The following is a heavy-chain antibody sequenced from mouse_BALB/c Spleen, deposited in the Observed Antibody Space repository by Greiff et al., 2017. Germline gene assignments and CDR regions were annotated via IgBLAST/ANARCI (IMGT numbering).Heavy chain of an antibody. CDR2: ISSGGGST. J-gene: IGHJ3*01. Sequence: DVKLVESGGGLVKPGGSLKLSCAASGFAFSSYDMSWVRQTPEKRLEWVAYISSGGGSTYYPDTVKGRFTISRDNAKNTLYLQMSSLKSEDTAMYYCARQGGDYYGYHLAYWGQGTLVTVSA. D-gene: IGHD1-2*01. CDR3: ARQGGDYYGYHLAY. CDR1: GFAFSSYD. V-gene: IGHV5-12-1*01.